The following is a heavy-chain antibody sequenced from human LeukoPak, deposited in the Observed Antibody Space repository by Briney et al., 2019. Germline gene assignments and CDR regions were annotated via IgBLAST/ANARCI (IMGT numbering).Heavy chain of an antibody. CDR2: INPKSGGT. V-gene: IGHV1-2*02. CDR1: GYTFTGYC. CDR3: ARGYSSSSWFDP. Sequence: ASVKVSCKASGYTFTGYCMHWVRQAPGQGLEWMGWINPKSGGTNYAQKFQGRVTMTRDTSISTAYMELSRLRSDDTAVYYCARGYSSSSWFDPWGQGTLVTVSS. D-gene: IGHD6-6*01. J-gene: IGHJ5*02.